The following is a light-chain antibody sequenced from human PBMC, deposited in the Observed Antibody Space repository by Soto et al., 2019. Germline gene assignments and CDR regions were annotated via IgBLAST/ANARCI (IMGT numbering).Light chain of an antibody. CDR2: GAS. J-gene: IGKJ4*01. V-gene: IGKV3-15*01. CDR3: HQRSNWPLT. Sequence: EILMTQSPATLSVSPGERAILSCRASQNIGTNLVWYQQKPGQAPRLLLYGASTRATGVPARFSGSGSGTVFTLTISSLEPEDFAVYYCHQRSNWPLTFGGGTKLEIK. CDR1: QNIGTN.